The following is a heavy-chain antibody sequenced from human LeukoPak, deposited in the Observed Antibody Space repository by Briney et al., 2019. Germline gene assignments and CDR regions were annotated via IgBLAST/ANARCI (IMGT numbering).Heavy chain of an antibody. J-gene: IGHJ4*02. CDR1: GGSISSYY. D-gene: IGHD2/OR15-2a*01. CDR3: ARVNSLGYYFDY. Sequence: SETLSLTCTVSGGSISSYYWSWIRQPPGKGLEWIGYIYYSGSTNYNPSLKSRVTISVDTSNNQFSLKLSSVTAADTAVYYCARVNSLGYYFDYWGQGTLVTVSS. CDR2: IYYSGST. V-gene: IGHV4-59*01.